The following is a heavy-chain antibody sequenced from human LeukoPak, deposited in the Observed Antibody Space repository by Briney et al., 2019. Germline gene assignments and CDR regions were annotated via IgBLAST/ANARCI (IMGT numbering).Heavy chain of an antibody. Sequence: TSETLSLTCAVSGGSISSSNWWSWVRQPPGKGLEWIGEIYHSGSTNYNPSLKSRVTISVDTSKNQFSLKLNSVTAADTAVYYCARGYYYYYYMDVWGKGTTVTVSS. CDR1: GGSISSSNW. J-gene: IGHJ6*03. CDR3: ARGYYYYYYMDV. CDR2: IYHSGST. V-gene: IGHV4-4*02.